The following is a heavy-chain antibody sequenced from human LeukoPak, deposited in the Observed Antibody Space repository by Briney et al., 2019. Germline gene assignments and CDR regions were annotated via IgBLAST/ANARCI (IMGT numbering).Heavy chain of an antibody. CDR1: GGSISSGDFS. V-gene: IGHV4-30-4*07. D-gene: IGHD1-26*01. J-gene: IGHJ5*02. CDR3: ARRLWVVGATTRWFDP. CDR2: ISYPGST. Sequence: PSQTLSLTCAVSGGSISSGDFSWTWIRQAPGKGLQWIGIISYPGSTYYSTSLQSRLTISLDTSNNQFSLKLSSVTAADTAVYYCARRLWVVGATTRWFDPWGQGTLVTVSS.